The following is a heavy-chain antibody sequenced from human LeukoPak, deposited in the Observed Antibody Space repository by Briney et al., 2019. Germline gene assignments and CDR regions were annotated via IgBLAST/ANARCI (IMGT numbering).Heavy chain of an antibody. V-gene: IGHV3-7*03. D-gene: IGHD5-24*01. J-gene: IGHJ4*02. CDR3: AKEGRSLQTY. Sequence: GGSLRLSCAASGFMFSSNWMSWVRLAPGKGLEWVANIKEDGTETYYVDSVKGRFTISRDNAQNSLYLQMNSLRVEDTAVYYCAKEGRSLQTYWGQGTLVTVSS. CDR1: GFMFSSNW. CDR2: IKEDGTET.